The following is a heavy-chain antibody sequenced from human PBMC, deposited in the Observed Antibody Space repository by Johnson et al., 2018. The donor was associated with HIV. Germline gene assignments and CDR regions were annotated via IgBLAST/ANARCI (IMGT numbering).Heavy chain of an antibody. J-gene: IGHJ3*02. CDR1: GFTVSSNY. CDR3: ATFYYDNRDYYELASFLTDASDI. V-gene: IGHV3-30*03. CDR2: ISYDGSNK. D-gene: IGHD3-22*01. Sequence: QVQLVESGGGLVQPGGSLRLSCAASGFTVSSNYMSWVRQAPGKGLEWVAVISYDGSNKYYADSVKGRFTISRDNSKNTLYLQMNSLTAEDTAVYYCATFYYDNRDYYELASFLTDASDIWGQGTMVTVSS.